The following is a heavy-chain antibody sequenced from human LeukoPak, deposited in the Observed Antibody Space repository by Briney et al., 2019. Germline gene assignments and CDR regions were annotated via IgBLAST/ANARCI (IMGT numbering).Heavy chain of an antibody. D-gene: IGHD5-12*01. Sequence: PSQTLSLTCAVSGGSISSGTYYWSWIRQPAGKGLEWFGRIYTSGSTNYNPSLKRRVTISVDTSKNQFSLKLSTVSAADTAVYYCARGFPYSRHDYGYWGQGTLVTVSS. CDR1: GGSISSGTYY. J-gene: IGHJ4*02. CDR3: ARGFPYSRHDYGY. CDR2: IYTSGST. V-gene: IGHV4-61*02.